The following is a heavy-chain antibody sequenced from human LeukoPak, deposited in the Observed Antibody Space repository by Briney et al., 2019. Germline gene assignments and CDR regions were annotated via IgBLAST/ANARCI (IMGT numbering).Heavy chain of an antibody. CDR1: GYTFTSYG. V-gene: IGHV1-3*01. J-gene: IGHJ4*02. D-gene: IGHD2-2*01. CDR3: ARVGYCSSTSCFPFDY. Sequence: ASVKVSCKASGYTFTSYGISWVRQAPGQGLEWMGWINAGNGNTKYSQKFQGRVTITRDTSASTAYMELSSLRSEDTAVYYCARVGYCSSTSCFPFDYWGQGTLVTVSS. CDR2: INAGNGNT.